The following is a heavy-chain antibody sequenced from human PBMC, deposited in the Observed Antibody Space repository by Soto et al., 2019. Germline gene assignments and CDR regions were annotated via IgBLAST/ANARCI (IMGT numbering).Heavy chain of an antibody. Sequence: QVQLVESGGGVVQPGRSLRLSCAASGFTFSSYGMHWVRQAPGKGLEWVAVISYDGSNKYYADSVKGRFTISRDNSKNTLYLQMNSLRAEDTAVYYCAKDLGNGLRYYDSSGYPDYWGQGTLVTVSS. CDR1: GFTFSSYG. CDR3: AKDLGNGLRYYDSSGYPDY. CDR2: ISYDGSNK. D-gene: IGHD3-22*01. J-gene: IGHJ4*02. V-gene: IGHV3-30*18.